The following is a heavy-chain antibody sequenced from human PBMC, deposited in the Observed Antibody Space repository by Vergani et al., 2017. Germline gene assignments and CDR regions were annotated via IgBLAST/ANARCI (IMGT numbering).Heavy chain of an antibody. D-gene: IGHD3-10*01. CDR3: ARVPGSGSYLDY. V-gene: IGHV4-59*01. CDR1: GGSISSYY. CDR2: IYYSGST. J-gene: IGHJ4*02. Sequence: QVQLQESGPGLVKPSETLSLTCTVSGGSISSYYWSWIRQPPGKGLEWIGYIYYSGSTNYNPSLKSRVTISVDTSKNQFSLKLSSVTAADTAVYYCARVPGSGSYLDYWGQGTLVTVSS.